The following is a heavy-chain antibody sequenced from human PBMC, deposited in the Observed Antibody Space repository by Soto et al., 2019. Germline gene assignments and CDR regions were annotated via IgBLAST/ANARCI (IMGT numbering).Heavy chain of an antibody. V-gene: IGHV3-23*01. Sequence: GGSLRLSCAASGFTFSSFAMSWVRQAPGKGLEWVSTISGGGVNTYYADSVKGRFTISRDNSKNTLYLQMNSLRAEDTAVYYCTKPSSGWVISFDYWGQGTLVTVSS. CDR1: GFTFSSFA. CDR3: TKPSSGWVISFDY. D-gene: IGHD6-19*01. CDR2: ISGGGVNT. J-gene: IGHJ4*02.